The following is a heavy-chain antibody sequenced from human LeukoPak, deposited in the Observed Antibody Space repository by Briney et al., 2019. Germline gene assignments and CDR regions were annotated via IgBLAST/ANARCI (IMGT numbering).Heavy chain of an antibody. Sequence: GGSLRLSCAASGFTFSSYEMNWVRQAPGKGLEWVSYISSSGSTIYYADSVRGRFTISRDNSKSTLSLQMNSLRAEDTAIYYCATYRQVLLPFESWGQGALVTVSS. V-gene: IGHV3-48*03. CDR1: GFTFSSYE. CDR2: ISSSGSTI. D-gene: IGHD2-8*02. CDR3: ATYRQVLLPFES. J-gene: IGHJ4*02.